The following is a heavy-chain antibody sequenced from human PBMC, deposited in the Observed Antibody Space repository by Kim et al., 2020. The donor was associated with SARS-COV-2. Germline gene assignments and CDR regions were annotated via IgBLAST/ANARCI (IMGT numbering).Heavy chain of an antibody. CDR3: ARHAIGESLNWFDP. Sequence: NPSPKRRVTISVDTSKNQFSLKLSSVTAADTAVYYCARHAIGESLNWFDPWGQGTLVTVSS. V-gene: IGHV4-59*08. D-gene: IGHD3-10*01. J-gene: IGHJ5*02.